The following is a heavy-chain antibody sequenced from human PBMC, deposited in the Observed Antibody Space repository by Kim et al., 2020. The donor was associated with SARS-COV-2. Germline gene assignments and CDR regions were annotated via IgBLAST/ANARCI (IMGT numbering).Heavy chain of an antibody. V-gene: IGHV3-7*01. CDR3: AALDTVQVPGGI. Sequence: YVDSVNGRVTMSRDNAKNSLYLQMSSLRTDDTAIYYCAALDTVQVPGGIWGQGTLVTVSS. D-gene: IGHD3-10*01. J-gene: IGHJ4*02.